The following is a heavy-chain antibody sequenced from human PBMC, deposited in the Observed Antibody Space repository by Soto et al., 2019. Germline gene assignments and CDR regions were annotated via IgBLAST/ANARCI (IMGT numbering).Heavy chain of an antibody. D-gene: IGHD3-10*01. CDR2: IIPIFGTA. CDR1: GGTFSSYA. Sequence: WASVKVSCKASGGTFSSYAISWVRQAPGQGLEWMGGIIPIFGTANYAQKFQGRVTITADESTSTAYMELSSLRSEDTAVYYCAREGGYGSGSYYRNDAFGIWGQGTMVTVSS. V-gene: IGHV1-69*13. CDR3: AREGGYGSGSYYRNDAFGI. J-gene: IGHJ3*02.